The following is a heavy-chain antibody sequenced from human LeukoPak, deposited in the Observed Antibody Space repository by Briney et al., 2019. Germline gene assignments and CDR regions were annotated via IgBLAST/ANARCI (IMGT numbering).Heavy chain of an antibody. CDR3: TSTGSGSSFDY. V-gene: IGHV6-1*01. CDR1: GDSVSSNSAV. D-gene: IGHD3-10*01. J-gene: IGHJ4*02. Sequence: SQTLSLTCGISGDSVSSNSAVWNWIRQSPSRGLEWLGRTYYRSKWYTDYAVFVKSRITINPDTSKNQLSLQLNSVTPEGTGVYYCTSTGSGSSFDYWGQGTLVTVSS. CDR2: TYYRSKWYT.